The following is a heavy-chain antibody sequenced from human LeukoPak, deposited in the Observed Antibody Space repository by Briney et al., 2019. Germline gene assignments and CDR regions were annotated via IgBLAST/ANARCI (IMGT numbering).Heavy chain of an antibody. CDR1: GWSVSAYY. CDR3: ARGLRKRHFYYHGMDV. Sequence: SETLSLTCAVYGWSVSAYYWTWIRQSPGKGLEWIGEINHSGSTDYNPSLKGRVTISVDTSKNQFSLKSISVTAADTAVYYCARGLRKRHFYYHGMDVWGQGTPVTVSS. V-gene: IGHV4-34*01. D-gene: IGHD5-24*01. CDR2: INHSGST. J-gene: IGHJ6*02.